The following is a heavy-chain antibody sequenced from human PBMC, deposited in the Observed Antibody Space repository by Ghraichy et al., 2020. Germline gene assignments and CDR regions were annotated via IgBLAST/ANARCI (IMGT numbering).Heavy chain of an antibody. CDR3: ARGIRSGGDYAFDH. D-gene: IGHD4-17*01. J-gene: IGHJ4*02. V-gene: IGHV1-2*04. CDR2: IDPARGVT. CDR1: GYSFTDYY. Sequence: ASVKVSCKTSGYSFTDYYVHWVRQAPGQGPEWMGWIDPARGVTDYAQKFQALVTMTRDTSISTVYMDLSRLRSDDTAVYYCARGIRSGGDYAFDHWGQGTLVTVSS.